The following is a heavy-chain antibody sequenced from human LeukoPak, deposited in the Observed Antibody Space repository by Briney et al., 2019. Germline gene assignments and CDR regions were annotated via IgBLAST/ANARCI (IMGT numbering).Heavy chain of an antibody. CDR3: ARATLGESSSSYYYYYMDV. CDR1: GFTVSSNY. V-gene: IGHV3-53*01. CDR2: IYSGGST. Sequence: QPGGSLRLSCAASGFTVSSNYMSWVRQAPGKGLEWVSVIYSGGSTYYADSVKGRFTISRGNSKNTLYLQMNSLRAEDTAVYYCARATLGESSSSYYYYYMDVWGKGTTVTVSS. D-gene: IGHD6-6*01. J-gene: IGHJ6*03.